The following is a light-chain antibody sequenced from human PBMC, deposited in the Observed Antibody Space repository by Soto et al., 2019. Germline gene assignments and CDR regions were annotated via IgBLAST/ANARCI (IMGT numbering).Light chain of an antibody. CDR1: SSDVGSYNL. V-gene: IGLV2-23*01. Sequence: QSVLTQPASVSGSPGQSITISCTGTSSDVGSYNLVSWYQQHPGKAPKLMIYEGSKRPSGVSNRFSGSKSGNTASLTISGLQAEDEADYYCCSYGGTNNVVFGGGTKLTVL. CDR2: EGS. CDR3: CSYGGTNNVV. J-gene: IGLJ2*01.